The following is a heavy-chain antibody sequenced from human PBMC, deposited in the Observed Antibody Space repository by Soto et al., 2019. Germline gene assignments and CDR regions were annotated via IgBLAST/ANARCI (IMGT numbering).Heavy chain of an antibody. V-gene: IGHV3-33*01. J-gene: IGHJ3*02. D-gene: IGHD6-19*01. CDR2: IWYDGSNK. Sequence: GGSLSLSCAASGFTFSSYGMHWVRQAPGKGLEWVAVIWYDGSNKYYADSVKGRFTISRDNSKNTLYLQMNSLRAEDTAVYYCARDFLPSSVVAGDAFDIWGQGTMVTVSS. CDR3: ARDFLPSSVVAGDAFDI. CDR1: GFTFSSYG.